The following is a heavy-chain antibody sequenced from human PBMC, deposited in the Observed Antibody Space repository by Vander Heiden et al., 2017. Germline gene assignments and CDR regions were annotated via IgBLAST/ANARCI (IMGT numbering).Heavy chain of an antibody. Sequence: QVQLVQSGAEVKKPGASVKVSCKASGYTFISYAMHWVRQAPGQRLEWMGWINAGNGNTKYSQKFQGRVTITRDTSASTAYMELSSLRSEDTAVYYCARGWLQSPFDYWGQGTMVTVSS. V-gene: IGHV1-3*01. CDR3: ARGWLQSPFDY. D-gene: IGHD5-12*01. J-gene: IGHJ4*02. CDR2: INAGNGNT. CDR1: GYTFISYA.